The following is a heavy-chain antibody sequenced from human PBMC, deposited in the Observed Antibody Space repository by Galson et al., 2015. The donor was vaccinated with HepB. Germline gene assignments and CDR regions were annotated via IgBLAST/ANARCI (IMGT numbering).Heavy chain of an antibody. Sequence: SVKVSCKASGGTFSSYAISWVRQAPGQGLEWMGGIIPIFGTANYAQKFQGRVTITADESTSTAYMELSSLRSEDTAVYYCARVCQKLRFLEVADLYYYYGMDVWGQGTTVTVSS. CDR1: GGTFSSYA. J-gene: IGHJ6*02. CDR2: IIPIFGTA. CDR3: ARVCQKLRFLEVADLYYYYGMDV. V-gene: IGHV1-69*13. D-gene: IGHD3-3*01.